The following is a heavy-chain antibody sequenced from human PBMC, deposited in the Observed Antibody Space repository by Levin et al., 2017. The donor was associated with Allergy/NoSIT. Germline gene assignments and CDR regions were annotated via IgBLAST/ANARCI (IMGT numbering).Heavy chain of an antibody. D-gene: IGHD3-22*01. CDR2: IYPRGNT. V-gene: IGHV4-4*07. CDR1: GGSITNYY. CDR3: ARGGLGYYHSSGGFDI. J-gene: IGHJ3*02. Sequence: TSETLSLTCTVSGGSITNYYWSWIRQPAGKRLEWIGHIYPRGNTNYNPSLKSRVTMSIDTSKNQFSLKLNSVTAADTAIYYCARGGLGYYHSSGGFDIWGQGTMVTVSS.